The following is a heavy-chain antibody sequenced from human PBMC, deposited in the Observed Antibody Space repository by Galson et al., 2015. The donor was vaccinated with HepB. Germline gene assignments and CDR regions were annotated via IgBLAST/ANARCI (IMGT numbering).Heavy chain of an antibody. J-gene: IGHJ5*02. Sequence: SLRLSCAASGFTFSTYWMSWVRQAPGKGLEWVANIKQDGSEKYYVDSVKGRFTISRDNAKNSLYLQMNSLRAEDTAVYYCARGGLEVPAATWIFGAPPWGQGTLVTVSS. CDR2: IKQDGSEK. V-gene: IGHV3-7*03. D-gene: IGHD2-2*01. CDR3: ARGGLEVPAATWIFGAPP. CDR1: GFTFSTYW.